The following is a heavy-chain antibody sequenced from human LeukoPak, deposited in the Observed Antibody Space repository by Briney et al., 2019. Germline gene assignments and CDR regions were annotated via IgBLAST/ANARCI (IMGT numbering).Heavy chain of an antibody. CDR2: INPNSGGT. CDR3: ATPDYYDSSGYRLDFDY. CDR1: GYTFTGYY. D-gene: IGHD3-22*01. J-gene: IGHJ4*02. V-gene: IGHV1-2*02. Sequence: ASVKVSCKASGYTFTGYYMHWARQAPGQGLEWMGWINPNSGGTNYAQKFQGRVTMTRDTSISTAYMELSRLRSDDTAVYYCATPDYYDSSGYRLDFDYWGQGTLVTVSS.